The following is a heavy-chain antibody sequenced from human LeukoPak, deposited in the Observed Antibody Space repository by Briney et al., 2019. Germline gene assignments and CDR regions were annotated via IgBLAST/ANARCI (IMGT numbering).Heavy chain of an antibody. CDR2: INHSGST. V-gene: IGHV4-34*01. D-gene: IGHD2-2*01. CDR1: GGSINGYY. CDR3: ARDNAYCSSTSCYILDY. J-gene: IGHJ4*02. Sequence: SSETLSLTCTVSGGSINGYYWSWIRQPPGKGLEWIGEINHSGSTNYNPSLKSRVTISVDTSKNQFSLKLSSVTAADTAVYYCARDNAYCSSTSCYILDYWGQGTLVTVSS.